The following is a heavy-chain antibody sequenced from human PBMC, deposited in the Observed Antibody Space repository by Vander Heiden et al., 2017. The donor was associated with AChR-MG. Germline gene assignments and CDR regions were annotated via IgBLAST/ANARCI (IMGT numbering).Heavy chain of an antibody. D-gene: IGHD6-19*01. V-gene: IGHV3-11*06. CDR3: ARGGSSGWYAFDI. Sequence: QVQLVESGGGLVRPGGSLRLACAASGLPFSDYYMGWIRQAPGKGLEWVAYISSSSSHTNYADSLKGRFSVSRDNAKKSLYLQVNSLTAEDTAVYYCARGGSSGWYAFDIWGQGTMVTVSS. J-gene: IGHJ3*02. CDR1: GLPFSDYY. CDR2: ISSSSSHT.